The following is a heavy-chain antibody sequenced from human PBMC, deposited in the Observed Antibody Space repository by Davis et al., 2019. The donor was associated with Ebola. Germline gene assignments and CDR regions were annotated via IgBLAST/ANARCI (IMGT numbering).Heavy chain of an antibody. J-gene: IGHJ3*01. Sequence: GESLKISCTASGFTFGDYAINWVRQAPGKGLEWVSTYGTSADTYYADSVKGRFTISRDNSKNTLYLQMNSLRVEDTAIYYCAKDTSNVWFDVWGQGTMVTVSS. CDR2: GTSADT. CDR3: AKDTSNVWFDV. V-gene: IGHV3-23*01. CDR1: GFTFGDYA. D-gene: IGHD6-19*01.